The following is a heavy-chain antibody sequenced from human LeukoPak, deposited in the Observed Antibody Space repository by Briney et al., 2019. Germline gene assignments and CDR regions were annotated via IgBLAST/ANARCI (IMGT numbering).Heavy chain of an antibody. CDR1: GYTFTGLY. D-gene: IGHD2-21*02. CDR2: INPNSGGT. V-gene: IGHV1-2*02. CDR3: AREPPAYCGTDCYALGY. J-gene: IGHJ4*02. Sequence: GASVKVSCKASGYTFTGLYVHWVRQAPGQGLEWMGWINPNSGGTRLAQKCQGRVTMTRDTSITTAYMELTWLKSDDTAVYYCAREPPAYCGTDCYALGYWGQGTLVTVSS.